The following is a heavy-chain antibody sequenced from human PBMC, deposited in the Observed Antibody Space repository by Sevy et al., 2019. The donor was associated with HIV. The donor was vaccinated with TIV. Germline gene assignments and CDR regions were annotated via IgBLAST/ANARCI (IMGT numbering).Heavy chain of an antibody. J-gene: IGHJ1*01. CDR2: ISSSGSTI. CDR3: AGEKYDSWRVQH. Sequence: GGSLRLSCAASGFTFSDYYMSWIRQAPGKGLEWVSYISSSGSTIYYADSVKGRFTISRDNAKNSLYLQMNSLRAEDTAVYYCAGEKYDSWRVQHWGQGTLVTVSS. V-gene: IGHV3-11*01. CDR1: GFTFSDYY. D-gene: IGHD3-3*01.